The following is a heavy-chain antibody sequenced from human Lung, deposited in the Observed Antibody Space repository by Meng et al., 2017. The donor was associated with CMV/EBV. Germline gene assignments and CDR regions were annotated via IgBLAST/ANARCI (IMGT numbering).Heavy chain of an antibody. CDR3: ARDRRPISYEGLSY. V-gene: IGHV3-7*01. D-gene: IGHD3-22*01. J-gene: IGHJ4*02. CDR2: IKQDGNDK. Sequence: SGFSFSAYWMSWHRQAPGKGLEWVANIKQDGNDKYYVDSVKGRFTISRDNAKNSLYLQMNSLRAEDTAVYYCARDRRPISYEGLSYWGQGTLVTVSS. CDR1: GFSFSAYW.